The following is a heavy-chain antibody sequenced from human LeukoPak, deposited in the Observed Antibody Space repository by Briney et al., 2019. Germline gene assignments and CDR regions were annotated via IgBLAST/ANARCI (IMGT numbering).Heavy chain of an antibody. CDR1: GGSISSYY. Sequence: SATLSLTCTVSGGSISSYYWSWIRQPPWKGLEWIGYIYYSGSTNYNPSLKSRVTISVDTSKNQFSLKLSSVTAADTAVYYCARRSVGATVDAFDIWGQGTMVTVSS. V-gene: IGHV4-59*08. J-gene: IGHJ3*02. CDR2: IYYSGST. CDR3: ARRSVGATVDAFDI. D-gene: IGHD1-26*01.